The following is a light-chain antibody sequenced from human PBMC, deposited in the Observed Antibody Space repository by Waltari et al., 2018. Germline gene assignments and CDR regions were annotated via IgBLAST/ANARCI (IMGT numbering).Light chain of an antibody. Sequence: SYDLLRPPSLPVSHEQTARIPCPGAALSNQYAYWYQQKPGQAPVLVIYRDNERPPGMAGRCSGYSSGITVTLTNSGVQAEDEADYYCQSVHISATYSYYFFGTGTKVSVL. J-gene: IGLJ1*01. CDR2: RDN. CDR3: QSVHISATYSYYF. V-gene: IGLV3-25*03. CDR1: ALSNQY.